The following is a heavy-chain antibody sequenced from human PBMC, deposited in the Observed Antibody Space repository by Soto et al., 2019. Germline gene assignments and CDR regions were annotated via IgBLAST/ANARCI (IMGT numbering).Heavy chain of an antibody. J-gene: IGHJ6*02. V-gene: IGHV1-69*01. D-gene: IGHD6-19*01. Sequence: QVQLVQSGAEVKKPGSSVKVSCKASGGTFSSYAISWVRQAPGQGLEWMGGIIPIFGTANYAQKFQGRVTITADESTSTAYTELSSLRSEDTAVYYCARDGEEYSRGWMNYYYYGMDVWGQGTTVTVSS. CDR2: IIPIFGTA. CDR1: GGTFSSYA. CDR3: ARDGEEYSRGWMNYYYYGMDV.